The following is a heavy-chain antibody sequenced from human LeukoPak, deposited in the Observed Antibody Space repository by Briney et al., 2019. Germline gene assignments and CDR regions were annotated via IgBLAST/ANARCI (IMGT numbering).Heavy chain of an antibody. CDR1: GYTFTDYY. Sequence: GAPVKVSCKASGYTFTDYYIHWVRQAPGQGLEWMGWINLNSGDTYYAQNFQDRVTMTGDASISTAYLELSSLRSDDTAVFYCARSYFDVLTNYYMWLAPWGQGTLVTVSS. CDR2: INLNSGDT. V-gene: IGHV1-2*02. CDR3: ARSYFDVLTNYYMWLAP. J-gene: IGHJ5*02. D-gene: IGHD3-9*01.